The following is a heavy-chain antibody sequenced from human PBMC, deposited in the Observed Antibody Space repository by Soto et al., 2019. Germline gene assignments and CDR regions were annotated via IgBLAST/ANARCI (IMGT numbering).Heavy chain of an antibody. CDR3: AREPNCGGDCYARDWFDP. Sequence: PSETLSLTCTVSGGSISSGDYYWSWIRQPPGKGLEWIGYIYYSGSTYYNPSLKSRVTISVDTSKNQFSLKLSSVTAADTAVYYCAREPNCGGDCYARDWFDPWGQGTLVTVSS. CDR1: GGSISSGDYY. J-gene: IGHJ5*02. D-gene: IGHD2-21*02. CDR2: IYYSGST. V-gene: IGHV4-30-4*01.